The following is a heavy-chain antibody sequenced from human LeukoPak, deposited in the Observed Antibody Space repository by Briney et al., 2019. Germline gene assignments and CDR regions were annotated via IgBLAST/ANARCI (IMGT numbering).Heavy chain of an antibody. J-gene: IGHJ6*02. D-gene: IGHD1-26*01. CDR2: IRNKVDGYAT. Sequence: GGSLRLSCAASGFTFSGSAMHWVRQASGKGLEWVGRIRNKVDGYATVYAASVKGRFTISRDDSKNTAYLQMNSLKTEDTAVYYCTRDQWESLFNYYYGMDVWGQGTTVTVSS. V-gene: IGHV3-73*01. CDR1: GFTFSGSA. CDR3: TRDQWESLFNYYYGMDV.